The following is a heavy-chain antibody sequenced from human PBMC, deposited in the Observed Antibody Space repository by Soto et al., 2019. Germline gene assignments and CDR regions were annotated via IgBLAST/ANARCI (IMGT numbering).Heavy chain of an antibody. Sequence: SETLSLTCTVSGCSISSYYWSWIRQPPGKGLEWIGYIYYSGSTNYNPSLKSRVTISVDTSKNQFSLKLSSVTAADTAVYYCARDAAQLGYYYYGMDVWGQGTTVT. V-gene: IGHV4-59*01. CDR1: GCSISSYY. D-gene: IGHD1-26*01. CDR3: ARDAAQLGYYYYGMDV. J-gene: IGHJ6*02. CDR2: IYYSGST.